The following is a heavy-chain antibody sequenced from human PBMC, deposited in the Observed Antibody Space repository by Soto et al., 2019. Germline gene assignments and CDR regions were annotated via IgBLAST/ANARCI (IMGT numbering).Heavy chain of an antibody. D-gene: IGHD5-12*01. CDR1: GFTFSRYA. Sequence: EVQLVESGGGLVQPGGSLRLSCAASGFTFSRYAMHWVRQAPGKGLEYVSPISSNGGSTYYANSVKGRFTISRDNSRKTLYLQMGSLRPEDPAVYYCARGGRGYEFDYWGQGTLVTVSS. J-gene: IGHJ4*02. CDR2: ISSNGGST. V-gene: IGHV3-64*01. CDR3: ARGGRGYEFDY.